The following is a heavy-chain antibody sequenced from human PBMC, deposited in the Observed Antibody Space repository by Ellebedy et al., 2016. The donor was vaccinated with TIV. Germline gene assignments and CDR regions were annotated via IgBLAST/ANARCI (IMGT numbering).Heavy chain of an antibody. V-gene: IGHV3-74*01. CDR1: AFALNNYW. CDR2: IKHDGRTT. D-gene: IGHD3-16*01. Sequence: GGSLRLSXAASAFALNNYWMHWVRQAPGQGLVWVSLIKHDGRTTTYADSVKGRFTISRDTAKNTLYLQMNSLRAEDTAVYYCATGAVSAYEFWGQGTLVTVSS. CDR3: ATGAVSAYEF. J-gene: IGHJ4*02.